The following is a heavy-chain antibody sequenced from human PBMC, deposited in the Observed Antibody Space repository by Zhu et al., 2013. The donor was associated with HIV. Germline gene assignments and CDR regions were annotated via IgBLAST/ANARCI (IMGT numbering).Heavy chain of an antibody. V-gene: IGHV1-2*02. D-gene: IGHD1-26*01. J-gene: IGHJ4*02. Sequence: QVQLVQPGAEVKEPGASVKVSCKASGYTFTVYHMNWVRQAPGQGLEWMGWMNPNSGGTKYAQKFQGRVTMTRDTSISTAYMGLSRLRSDDTAVYYCAGWSGSYYDFWGQGTLVTVSS. CDR2: MNPNSGGT. CDR1: GYTFTVYH. CDR3: AGWSGSYYDF.